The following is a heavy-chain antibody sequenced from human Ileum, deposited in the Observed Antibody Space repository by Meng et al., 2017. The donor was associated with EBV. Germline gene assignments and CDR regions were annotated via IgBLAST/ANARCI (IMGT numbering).Heavy chain of an antibody. Sequence: VRQAGPGCVESSGTLALTCAVSGGSISGSNWWSWFRQPPGKGLEWIGEIYHSGSTNSNPSLKSRVTMSVDKSKNQFSLNLSSVTAADTAVYYCARVGQWLPIDYWGQGTLVTVSS. J-gene: IGHJ4*02. V-gene: IGHV4-4*02. CDR1: GGSISGSNW. CDR3: ARVGQWLPIDY. CDR2: IYHSGST. D-gene: IGHD6-19*01.